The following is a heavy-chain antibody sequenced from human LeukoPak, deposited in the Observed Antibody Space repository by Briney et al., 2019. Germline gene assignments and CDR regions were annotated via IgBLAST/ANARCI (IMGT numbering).Heavy chain of an antibody. V-gene: IGHV4-59*08. J-gene: IGHJ4*02. CDR2: IYYSGST. CDR3: ARHLSFRGGRPVVAFDY. D-gene: IGHD3-10*01. CDR1: GGSFRGYY. Sequence: ASETLSLTCAVYGGSFRGYYWSWIRQPPGKGLEWIGYIYYSGSTNYNPSLKSRVTISVDTSKNQFSLKLSSVTAADTAVYYCARHLSFRGGRPVVAFDYWGQGTLVTVSS.